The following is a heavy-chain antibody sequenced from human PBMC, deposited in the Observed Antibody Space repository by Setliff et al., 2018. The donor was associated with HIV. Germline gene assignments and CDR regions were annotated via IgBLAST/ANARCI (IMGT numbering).Heavy chain of an antibody. CDR3: ARVYGRGYFDTSGYFDY. J-gene: IGHJ4*02. CDR1: RFTFSDYY. Sequence: GVSLRLSCAASRFTFSDYYMSWIRPAPGKGLEWVSYISSRGTTIYYAGSVKGRFSISRDNAKNSLYLQMNSLRAEDTAVYYCARVYGRGYFDTSGYFDYWGQGTPVTVSS. D-gene: IGHD3-22*01. V-gene: IGHV3-11*01. CDR2: ISSRGTTI.